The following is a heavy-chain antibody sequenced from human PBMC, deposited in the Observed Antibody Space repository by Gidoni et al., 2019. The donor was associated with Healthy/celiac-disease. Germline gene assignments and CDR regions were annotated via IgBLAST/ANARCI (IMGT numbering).Heavy chain of an antibody. Sequence: QLQLQESGPGLVKPSETLSLTCTVSGGPISSSSYYWGWIRQPPGKGLEWIGSIYYSGSTYYNPSLKSRVTISVDTSKNQFSLKLSSVTAADTAVYYCARRGYYGSGTSPWFDPWGQGTLVTVSS. CDR1: GGPISSSSYY. D-gene: IGHD3-10*01. CDR3: ARRGYYGSGTSPWFDP. V-gene: IGHV4-39*01. J-gene: IGHJ5*02. CDR2: IYYSGST.